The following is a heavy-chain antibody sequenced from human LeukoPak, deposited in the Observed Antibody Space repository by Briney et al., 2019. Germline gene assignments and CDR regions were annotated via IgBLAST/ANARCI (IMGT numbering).Heavy chain of an antibody. CDR2: ISGSGGST. CDR1: GFTFSSYA. Sequence: PGGSLRLSCAASGFTFSSYAMSWVRQAPGKGLEWVSSISGSGGSTHYADSVKGRFTISRGNAKNSLYLQMNSLRAEDTAVYYCAREEETYYYDSSGYYNTWGQGTLVTVSS. D-gene: IGHD3-22*01. V-gene: IGHV3-23*01. CDR3: AREEETYYYDSSGYYNT. J-gene: IGHJ5*02.